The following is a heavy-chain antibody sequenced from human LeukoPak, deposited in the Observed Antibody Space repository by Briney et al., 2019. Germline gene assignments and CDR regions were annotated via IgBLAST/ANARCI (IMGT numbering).Heavy chain of an antibody. J-gene: IGHJ4*02. CDR1: GGTFSSYA. D-gene: IGHD6-13*01. V-gene: IGHV1-69*13. Sequence: SVKVSCKASGGTFSSYAISWVRQAPGQGLEWMGGIIPIFGTANYAQKFQGRVTITADESTSTAYMELSSLRSEDTAVYYCARDLGVEAAAGTYFDYWGQGTLVTVSS. CDR2: IIPIFGTA. CDR3: ARDLGVEAAAGTYFDY.